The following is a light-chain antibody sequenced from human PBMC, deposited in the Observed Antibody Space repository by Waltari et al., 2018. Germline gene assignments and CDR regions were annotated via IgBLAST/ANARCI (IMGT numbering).Light chain of an antibody. CDR2: EVT. J-gene: IGLJ3*02. Sequence: QSALTQPPSASGSPGQSVTISCTGTSRDFGNYNFVSWYQQHPGKAPKVIIYEVTKRFSGVPERCSCSKSGNTASRTVAGLQAEDEAGYYCSAFAGRWVFGGGTKLTVL. CDR3: SAFAGRWV. V-gene: IGLV2-8*01. CDR1: SRDFGNYNF.